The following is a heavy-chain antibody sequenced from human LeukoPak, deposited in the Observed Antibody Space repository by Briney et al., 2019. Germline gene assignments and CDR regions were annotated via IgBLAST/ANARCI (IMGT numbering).Heavy chain of an antibody. J-gene: IGHJ4*02. CDR2: IGGTGSGT. CDR3: AKDPRIAVSGTSMGYFDS. CDR1: GFTFSNYG. V-gene: IGHV3-23*01. D-gene: IGHD6-19*01. Sequence: PGASLRLSCAASGFTFSNYGMSWVRQAPGKGLEWVSGIGGTGSGTYYADSVKGRFTISRDNSKNTLYLQMNSLTAEDTALYYCAKDPRIAVSGTSMGYFDSWGQGTLVTVSS.